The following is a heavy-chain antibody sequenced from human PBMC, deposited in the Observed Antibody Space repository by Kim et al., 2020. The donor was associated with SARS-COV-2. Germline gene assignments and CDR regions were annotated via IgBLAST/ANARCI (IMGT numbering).Heavy chain of an antibody. Sequence: GGSLRLSCAASGFTFSTYAMSWARQAPGKGLEWVSTISDSGLGTHYADSVKGRFTIYRDNSKSTLFLQMNYLRAEDTAIYYCEASDYWGQGSLVTVSS. J-gene: IGHJ4*02. CDR2: ISDSGLGT. V-gene: IGHV3-23*01. CDR1: GFTFSTYA. CDR3: EASDY.